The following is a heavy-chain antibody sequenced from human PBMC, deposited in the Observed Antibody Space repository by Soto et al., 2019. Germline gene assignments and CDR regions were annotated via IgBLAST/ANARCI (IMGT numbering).Heavy chain of an antibody. V-gene: IGHV3-21*01. Sequence: GGSLRLSYAASGFTFSSYSMNWVRPAPGKGLEWVSSISSSSSYIYYADSVKGRFTISRDNAKNSLYLQMNSLRAEDTAVYYCARVQLEPRSVWSNFDYWGQGTLVTVSS. J-gene: IGHJ4*02. CDR2: ISSSSSYI. D-gene: IGHD1-1*01. CDR1: GFTFSSYS. CDR3: ARVQLEPRSVWSNFDY.